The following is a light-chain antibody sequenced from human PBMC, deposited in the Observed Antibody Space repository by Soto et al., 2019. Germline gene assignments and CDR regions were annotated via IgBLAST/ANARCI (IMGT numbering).Light chain of an antibody. CDR3: SSYGGSNIPLYV. CDR1: GSDVGAYKY. V-gene: IGLV2-8*01. CDR2: EVD. Sequence: QSVLAQPPSASGSPGQSLTISCAGTGSDVGAYKYVSWYQQHPGKAPKLIIYEVDKRPSGAPDRFSGSKSGNTASLTVSGLQAEDEADYYCSSYGGSNIPLYVFGTGTKVTVL. J-gene: IGLJ1*01.